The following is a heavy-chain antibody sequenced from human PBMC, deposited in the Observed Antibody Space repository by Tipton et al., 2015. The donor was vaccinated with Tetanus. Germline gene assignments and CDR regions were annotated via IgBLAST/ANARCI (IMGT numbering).Heavy chain of an antibody. D-gene: IGHD3-10*01. CDR1: GFTFSSYG. J-gene: IGHJ5*02. Sequence: SLRLSCAASGFTFSSYGMHWVRQAPGKGLEWVAVISYDGSNKYYADSVKGRFTISRDNSKNTLYLQMNSLRAEDTAVYYCAKDREGITMVRGATDPWGQGTLVTVSS. V-gene: IGHV3-30*18. CDR3: AKDREGITMVRGATDP. CDR2: ISYDGSNK.